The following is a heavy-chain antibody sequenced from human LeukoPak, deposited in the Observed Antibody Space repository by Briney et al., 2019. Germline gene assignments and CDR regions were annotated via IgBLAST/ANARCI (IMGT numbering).Heavy chain of an antibody. J-gene: IGHJ5*02. Sequence: SETLSLTCSVSGDSINDYYWSWIRQPPGKGLEWIAYVYTSGSTNCNPSLKSRVTMSVDTSKNQFSLKLSSVTAADTAVYYCARGAVTGWFDPWGQGTLVTVSS. CDR2: VYTSGST. V-gene: IGHV4-4*08. CDR3: ARGAVTGWFDP. D-gene: IGHD2-21*02. CDR1: GDSINDYY.